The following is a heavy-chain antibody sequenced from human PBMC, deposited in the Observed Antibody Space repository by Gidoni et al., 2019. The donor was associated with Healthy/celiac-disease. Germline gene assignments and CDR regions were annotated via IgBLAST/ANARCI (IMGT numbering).Heavy chain of an antibody. Sequence: QVQLVESGGGVVQPGRSLRLSWAASGFTFRCYAMHWVRQAPGKGLEWVAVISYDGSNKYYADSVKGRFTISRDNSKNTLYLQMNSLRAEDTAVYYCASFAHLIRYVDPGRAGSFDYWGQGTLVTVSS. CDR2: ISYDGSNK. V-gene: IGHV3-30-3*01. CDR3: ASFAHLIRYVDPGRAGSFDY. D-gene: IGHD5-12*01. J-gene: IGHJ4*02. CDR1: GFTFRCYA.